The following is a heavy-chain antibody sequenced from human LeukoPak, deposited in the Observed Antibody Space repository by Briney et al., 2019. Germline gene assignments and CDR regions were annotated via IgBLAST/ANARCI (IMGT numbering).Heavy chain of an antibody. CDR2: ITSSSSYI. J-gene: IGHJ6*03. V-gene: IGHV3-21*01. CDR3: ARDSIEAVAGGYYYMDV. CDR1: GFTFSSYN. D-gene: IGHD6-19*01. Sequence: PGGSLRLSCAASGFTFSSYNMNWVRQAPGKGLEWVSSITSSSSYIYYADSVKGRFTISRDNAKNSLYLQMNSLRAEDTAVYYCARDSIEAVAGGYYYMDVWGKGTTVTVSS.